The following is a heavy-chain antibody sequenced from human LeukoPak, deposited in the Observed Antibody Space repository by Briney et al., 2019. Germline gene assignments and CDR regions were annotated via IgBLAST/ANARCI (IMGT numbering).Heavy chain of an antibody. CDR3: ARGYYDFWSGYHHPAYYFDY. CDR1: GGSISSYY. V-gene: IGHV4-4*07. J-gene: IGHJ4*02. D-gene: IGHD3-3*01. Sequence: SETLSLTCTVSGGSISSYYWSWIRQPAGKGLEWIGRIYTSGSTNYNPSLKSRVTISVDTSKNQFSLKLSSVTAADTAVYYCARGYYDFWSGYHHPAYYFDYWGQGTLVTVSS. CDR2: IYTSGST.